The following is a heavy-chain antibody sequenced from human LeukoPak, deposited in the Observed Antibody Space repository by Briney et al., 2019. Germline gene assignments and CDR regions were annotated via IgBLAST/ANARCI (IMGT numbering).Heavy chain of an antibody. CDR2: ISYDGSNK. CDR1: GFTFSSYG. D-gene: IGHD2-2*01. V-gene: IGHV3-30*03. CDR3: ATDFTPAAIGRGY. Sequence: GRSLRLSCAASGFTFSSYGMHWVRQAPGKGLEWVAVISYDGSNKYYADSVKGRFTISRDNSKNTLYLQMNSLRAEDTAVYYCATDFTPAAIGRGYWGQGTLVTVSS. J-gene: IGHJ4*02.